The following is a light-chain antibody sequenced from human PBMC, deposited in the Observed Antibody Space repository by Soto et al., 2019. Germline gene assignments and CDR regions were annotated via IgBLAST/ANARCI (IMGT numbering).Light chain of an antibody. CDR2: DAS. CDR1: QSVSSY. CDR3: QQRQYWPPIT. Sequence: VFTQSAATLSLSPWEISTLSWMSSQSVSSYLAWYQQKPGQAPRLLIYDASNRATGIPARFSGSGSGTDFTLTISSLEPEDFAIYYCQQRQYWPPITFGQGTRLEIK. V-gene: IGKV3-11*01. J-gene: IGKJ5*01.